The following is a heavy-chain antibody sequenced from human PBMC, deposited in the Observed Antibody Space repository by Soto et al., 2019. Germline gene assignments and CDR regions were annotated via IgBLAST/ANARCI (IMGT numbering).Heavy chain of an antibody. CDR1: GFTFSSYA. CDR2: ISYDGSNK. J-gene: IGHJ4*02. CDR3: ARPGEMATIYLDY. D-gene: IGHD5-12*01. V-gene: IGHV3-30-3*01. Sequence: QVQLVESGGGVVQPGRSLRLSCAASGFTFSSYAMHWFRQAPGKGLEWVAVISYDGSNKYYADSVKGRFTISRDNSKNTLYLQMNSLRAEDTAVYYCARPGEMATIYLDYWGQGTLVTVSS.